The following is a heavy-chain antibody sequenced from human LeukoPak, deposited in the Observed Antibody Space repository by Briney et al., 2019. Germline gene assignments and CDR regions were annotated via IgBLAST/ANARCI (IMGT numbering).Heavy chain of an antibody. CDR2: ISGSGGST. CDR3: ARFLPQKWELPGNWFDP. CDR1: GFTFSSYA. Sequence: GGSLRLSCAASGFTFSSYAMSWVRQAPGKGLEWVSAISGSGGSTYYADSVKGRFTISRDNSKNTLYLQMNSLRSDDTAVYYCARFLPQKWELPGNWFDPWGQGTLVTVSS. J-gene: IGHJ5*02. D-gene: IGHD1-26*01. V-gene: IGHV3-23*01.